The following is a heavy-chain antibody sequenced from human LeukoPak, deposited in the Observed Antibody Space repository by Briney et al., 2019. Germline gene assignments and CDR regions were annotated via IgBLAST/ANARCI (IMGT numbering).Heavy chain of an antibody. Sequence: GGSLRLSCAASGFTFSSCEMNWVRQAPGKGLEWLSYISSSGSTIYYADSVKGRFTISRDNAKNSLYLQMNSLRAEDTAVYYCARGWIDGMDVWGQGTTVTVSS. CDR3: ARGWIDGMDV. J-gene: IGHJ6*02. CDR2: ISSSGSTI. D-gene: IGHD5-12*01. V-gene: IGHV3-48*03. CDR1: GFTFSSCE.